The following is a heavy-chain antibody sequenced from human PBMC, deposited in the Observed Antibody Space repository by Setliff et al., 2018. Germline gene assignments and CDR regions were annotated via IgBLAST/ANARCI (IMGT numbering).Heavy chain of an antibody. CDR3: ARTGTYRYFDY. J-gene: IGHJ4*02. D-gene: IGHD1-26*01. Sequence: LSLTCTVSDGSLSTYYWAWIRQPPGKGLEWIGRIHYSGTTYYNASLKSRVTMSVDTSKNQFSLNLSSVTAADTAVYYCARTGTYRYFDYWGQGALVTVSS. CDR1: DGSLSTYY. V-gene: IGHV4-39*01. CDR2: IHYSGTT.